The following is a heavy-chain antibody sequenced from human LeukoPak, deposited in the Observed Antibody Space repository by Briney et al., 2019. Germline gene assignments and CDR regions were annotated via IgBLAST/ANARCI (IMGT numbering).Heavy chain of an antibody. CDR3: ARDGALLWFGELSLDKYNWFDP. J-gene: IGHJ5*02. Sequence: GASVKVSCKASGYTFTSYGISWVRQAPGQGLEWMGWISAYNGNTNYAQKLQGRVTMPTDTSTSTAYMELRSLRSDDTAVYYCARDGALLWFGELSLDKYNWFDPWGQGTLVTVSS. CDR2: ISAYNGNT. CDR1: GYTFTSYG. V-gene: IGHV1-18*01. D-gene: IGHD3-10*01.